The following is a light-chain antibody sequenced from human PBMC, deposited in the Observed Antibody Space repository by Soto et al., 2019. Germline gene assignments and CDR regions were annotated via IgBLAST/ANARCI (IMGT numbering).Light chain of an antibody. V-gene: IGLV2-11*01. CDR3: NSYAGGLVL. Sequence: QSALTQPRSASGSPGQSVTISCTGTNNDVGFYNYVSWYQQQLGKAPKLLIYDVNKRPSGVPPRFSGSKSANTASLTISGLQAADEADYYCNSYAGGLVLFGGGTKLTVL. CDR1: NNDVGFYNY. J-gene: IGLJ2*01. CDR2: DVN.